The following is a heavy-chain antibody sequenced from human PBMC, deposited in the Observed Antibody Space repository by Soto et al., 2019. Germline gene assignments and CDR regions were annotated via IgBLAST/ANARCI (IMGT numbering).Heavy chain of an antibody. CDR2: IYYSGST. CDR3: ARSPNYYYYGFDV. J-gene: IGHJ6*02. V-gene: IGHV4-61*08. Sequence: PSETLSLTCTVSGVSVSSGAYFWSWLRQSPGKRLEWIAYIYYSGSTNYNPALKSRATISVDTSKSQVSLTLTAMTAADAARYYCARSPNYYYYGFDVWGQGTAVTVSS. D-gene: IGHD3-10*01. CDR1: GVSVSSGAYF.